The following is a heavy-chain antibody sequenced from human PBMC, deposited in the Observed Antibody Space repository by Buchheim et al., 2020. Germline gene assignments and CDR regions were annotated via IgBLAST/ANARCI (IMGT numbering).Heavy chain of an antibody. CDR3: ASQPIYCSSASCYNRDWFDP. CDR1: GFTFSSYG. CDR2: IWYDGSKK. Sequence: QVQLVESGGGVVQPGRSLRLSCAASGFTFSSYGMHWVRQAPGKGLEWVAVIWYDGSKKYYANSVKGRFTISRDNSKNTLYLQMNSLRAEDTAVYYCASQPIYCSSASCYNRDWFDPWGQGTL. D-gene: IGHD2-2*02. V-gene: IGHV3-33*01. J-gene: IGHJ5*02.